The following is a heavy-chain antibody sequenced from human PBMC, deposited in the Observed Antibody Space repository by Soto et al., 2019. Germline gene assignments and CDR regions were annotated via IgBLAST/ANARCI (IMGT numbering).Heavy chain of an antibody. Sequence: QVQLVQSGAEVKTPGSSVKVSCKASGGTFSSYAISWVRQAPGQGLEWMGGIIPIFGTANYAQKLQGRVTSNADESSSTAYMELSSLRSEDRAVYYCARGGYYYDSSGYYYGGYWGQGTLVTVSS. J-gene: IGHJ4*02. CDR2: IIPIFGTA. CDR3: ARGGYYYDSSGYYYGGY. D-gene: IGHD3-22*01. CDR1: GGTFSSYA. V-gene: IGHV1-69*01.